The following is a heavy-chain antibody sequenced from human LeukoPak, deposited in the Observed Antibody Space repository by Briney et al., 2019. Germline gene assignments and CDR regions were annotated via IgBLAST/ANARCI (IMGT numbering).Heavy chain of an antibody. J-gene: IGHJ2*01. V-gene: IGHV4-4*02. CDR3: AREYGGNYHWYFDL. CDR1: GGSISSSNR. CDR2: IYHSGST. D-gene: IGHD4-23*01. Sequence: SETLSLTCAVSGGSISSSNRWSWVRQPPGKGLEWIGEIYHSGSTNYNPSLRSRVIISVDKSKNQFSLKLSSVTAVDTAVYYCAREYGGNYHWYFDLWGRGTLVTVSS.